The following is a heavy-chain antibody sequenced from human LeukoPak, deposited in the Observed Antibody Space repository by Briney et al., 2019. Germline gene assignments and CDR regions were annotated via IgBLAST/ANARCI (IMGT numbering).Heavy chain of an antibody. D-gene: IGHD2-2*02. V-gene: IGHV1-69*05. CDR3: ARAYCSSTSCYNPSPPSSY. J-gene: IGHJ4*02. Sequence: ASVKVSCKASGGPFSSYAFSWVRQAPGQGLEWMGGIIPIFGTTNYAEKFQGRVTIITDESTSTAYMELSSLRSEDTAVYYCARAYCSSTSCYNPSPPSSYWGQGTLVTVSS. CDR2: IIPIFGTT. CDR1: GGPFSSYA.